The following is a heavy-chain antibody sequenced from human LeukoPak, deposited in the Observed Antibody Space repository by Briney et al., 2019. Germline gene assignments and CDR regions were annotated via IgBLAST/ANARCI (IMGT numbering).Heavy chain of an antibody. J-gene: IGHJ4*02. V-gene: IGHV3-7*01. D-gene: IGHD6-19*01. CDR3: ARDGSGWSAY. CDR1: GFTFSNYL. Sequence: GGSLRLSCAASGFTFSNYLMSWVRQSPGKGLEWVANIKQDGSEIYYVDSVKGRFTISRDNAKNSLYLQMNSLRAEDTAVYYCARDGSGWSAYWGQGTLVTVSS. CDR2: IKQDGSEI.